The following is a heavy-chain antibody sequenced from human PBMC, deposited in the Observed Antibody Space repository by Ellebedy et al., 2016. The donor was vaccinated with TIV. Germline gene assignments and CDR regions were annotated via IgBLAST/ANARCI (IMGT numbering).Heavy chain of an antibody. CDR2: IYPGDSDT. D-gene: IGHD3-10*01. CDR1: GYYFPGNW. V-gene: IGHV5-51*01. J-gene: IGHJ5*02. CDR3: ARHPRITMVRGVIIKAGGWFDP. Sequence: GESLKISCKGSGYYFPGNWIVWVRQMPGKGLEWMGLIYPGDSDTRYSPSFQGQVTISADKSISTAYLQWSSLKASDTAMYYCARHPRITMVRGVIIKAGGWFDPWGQGTLVTVSS.